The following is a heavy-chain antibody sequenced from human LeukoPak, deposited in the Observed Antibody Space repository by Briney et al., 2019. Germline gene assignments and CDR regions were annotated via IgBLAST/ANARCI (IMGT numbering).Heavy chain of an antibody. Sequence: GGSLRLSYAASGFTFSSYSMNWVRQAPGKGLEWVSSISSSSSYIHYADSVKGRFTISRDNAKNSLYLQMNSLRAEDTAVYYCARDQWWYGRAGEKLVYYFDYWGQGTLVTVSS. CDR3: ARDQWWYGRAGEKLVYYFDY. CDR1: GFTFSSYS. D-gene: IGHD2-15*01. CDR2: ISSSSSYI. V-gene: IGHV3-21*01. J-gene: IGHJ4*02.